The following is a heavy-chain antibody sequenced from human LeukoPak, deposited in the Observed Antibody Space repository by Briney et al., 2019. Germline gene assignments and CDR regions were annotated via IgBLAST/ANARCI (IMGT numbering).Heavy chain of an antibody. V-gene: IGHV1-2*02. J-gene: IGHJ5*02. D-gene: IGHD3-22*01. CDR1: GYTFTGYY. CDR2: INPNSGGT. CDR3: ARTMYYYDSSGYPNGVNWFDP. Sequence: ASVKVSCKASGYTFTGYYMHWVRQAPGQGLEWMGWINPNSGGTNYAQKFQGRVTITADKSTSTAYMELSSLRSEDTAVYYCARTMYYYDSSGYPNGVNWFDPWGQGTLVTVSS.